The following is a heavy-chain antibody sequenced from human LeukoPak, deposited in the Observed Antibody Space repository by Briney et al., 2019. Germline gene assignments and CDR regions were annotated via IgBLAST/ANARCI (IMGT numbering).Heavy chain of an antibody. V-gene: IGHV3-23*01. CDR2: ISGSGGST. CDR3: AKDLRIVGATEGFDY. Sequence: GRSLRLSCAASGFTFDDYAMSWVRQAPGKGLEWVSAISGSGGSTYYADSVKGRFTISRDNSKNTLYLQMNSLRAEDTAVYYCAKDLRIVGATEGFDYWGQGTPVTVSS. CDR1: GFTFDDYA. D-gene: IGHD1-26*01. J-gene: IGHJ4*02.